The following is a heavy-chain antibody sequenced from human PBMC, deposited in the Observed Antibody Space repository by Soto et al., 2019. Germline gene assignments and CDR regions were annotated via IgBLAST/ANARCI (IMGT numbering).Heavy chain of an antibody. V-gene: IGHV3-23*01. CDR3: AKDLTTGDSYYYYGMDV. CDR2: ISGSSGST. Sequence: EVQLLESGGGLVQPGGSLRLSCAASGFTFSNYAMSWVRQAPGKGLEWVSGISGSSGSTYYADSVKGRFTISRDNSKNTLYLQMNSLRGEDKAVYYCAKDLTTGDSYYYYGMDVWGQGTTVTVSS. J-gene: IGHJ6*02. D-gene: IGHD4-17*01. CDR1: GFTFSNYA.